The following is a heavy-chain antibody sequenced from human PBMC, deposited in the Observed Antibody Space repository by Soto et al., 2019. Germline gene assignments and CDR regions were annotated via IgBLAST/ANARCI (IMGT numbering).Heavy chain of an antibody. V-gene: IGHV1-3*01. J-gene: IGHJ4*02. D-gene: IGHD3-3*01. Sequence: ASVKVSCKASGYTFTSYAMHWVRQAPGQRLEWMGWINAGNGNTKYSQKFQGRVTITRDTSASTAYMELSSLRSEDTAVYYCARDKVRTVTIFGVVTTPFDYWGQGTLVTVSS. CDR2: INAGNGNT. CDR1: GYTFTSYA. CDR3: ARDKVRTVTIFGVVTTPFDY.